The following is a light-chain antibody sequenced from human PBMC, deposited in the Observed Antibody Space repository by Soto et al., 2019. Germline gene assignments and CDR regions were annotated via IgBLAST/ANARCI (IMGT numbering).Light chain of an antibody. Sequence: DIQLTQSPSFLSASVGDRVTITCRASQGISSYLAWYQQKPGKAPKLLIYGASTLQSGVPSRFSGSGSGTEFTLTISSLQPEDFATYYCQQLNIYPFTFGPGTKVDIK. CDR3: QQLNIYPFT. CDR2: GAS. V-gene: IGKV1-9*01. J-gene: IGKJ3*01. CDR1: QGISSY.